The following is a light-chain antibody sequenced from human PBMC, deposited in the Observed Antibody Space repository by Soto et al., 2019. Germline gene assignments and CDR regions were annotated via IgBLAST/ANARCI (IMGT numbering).Light chain of an antibody. CDR2: DVN. CDR1: SSDVGGHNY. CDR3: SSYAGNSRYV. V-gene: IGLV2-8*01. J-gene: IGLJ1*01. Sequence: QSALTQPPSASGSPGQSVTISCTGTSSDVGGHNYVSWYQQHPGKAPKLIIYDVNKRPSGVPDRFSGSKSGNTASLTVSGLQAEDEADYYCSSYAGNSRYVFGTGTKVTVL.